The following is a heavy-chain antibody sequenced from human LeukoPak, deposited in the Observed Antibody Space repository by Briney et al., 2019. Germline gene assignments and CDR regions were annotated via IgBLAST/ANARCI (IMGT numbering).Heavy chain of an antibody. D-gene: IGHD3/OR15-3a*01. CDR1: GFTFDDYG. Sequence: GGSLRLSCAASGFTFDDYGMSWVRPTPGKGLEWVSGINWNGGSTGYADSVKGRFTLSRDNAKKSLYLQVNSLRAEDTALYYCARDALWTGYDTFDYWGQGTLVTVSS. V-gene: IGHV3-20*04. CDR2: INWNGGST. CDR3: ARDALWTGYDTFDY. J-gene: IGHJ4*02.